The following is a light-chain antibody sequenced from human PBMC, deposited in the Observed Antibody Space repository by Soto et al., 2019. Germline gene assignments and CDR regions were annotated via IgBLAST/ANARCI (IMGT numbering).Light chain of an antibody. J-gene: IGLJ3*02. CDR1: TGPVTSGHY. CDR2: DTS. Sequence: QSVVTREPSLTVSPGGTVTLTCGSSTGPVTSGHYPYWFQQKTGQAPRTLIYDTSNKHSWTPARLSGSLLGGQAALTLSGAQPEDEADYYCLLSCGDGWVFGGGTKLTVL. V-gene: IGLV7-46*01. CDR3: LLSCGDGWV.